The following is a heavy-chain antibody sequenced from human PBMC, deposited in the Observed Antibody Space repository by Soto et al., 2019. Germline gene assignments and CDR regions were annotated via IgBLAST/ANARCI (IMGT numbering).Heavy chain of an antibody. D-gene: IGHD3-3*01. CDR3: ARGILSWRSFDY. J-gene: IGHJ4*02. CDR2: IIPIFGTA. V-gene: IGHV1-69*13. Sequence: SVKVSCKASGGAFSSYAISWVRQAPGQGLEWMGGIIPIFGTANYAQKFQGRVTITADESTSTAYMELSSLRSEDTAVYYCARGILSWRSFDYWGQGILVTVSS. CDR1: GGAFSSYA.